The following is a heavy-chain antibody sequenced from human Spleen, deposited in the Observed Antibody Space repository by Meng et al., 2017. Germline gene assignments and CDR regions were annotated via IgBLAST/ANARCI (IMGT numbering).Heavy chain of an antibody. Sequence: GESLKISCAASGFTFSNYAMSWVRQAPGKGLEWVSRISASTGSTYYADSVKGRFTISRDNYKNTLYLQMNSLRAEDRAVYYCATHYDSSGYSYLDYWGQGTLVTSPQ. V-gene: IGHV3-23*01. CDR2: ISASTGST. CDR1: GFTFSNYA. CDR3: ATHYDSSGYSYLDY. D-gene: IGHD3-22*01. J-gene: IGHJ4*02.